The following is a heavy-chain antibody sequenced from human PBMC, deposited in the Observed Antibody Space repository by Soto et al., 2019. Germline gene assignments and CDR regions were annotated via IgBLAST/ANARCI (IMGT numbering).Heavy chain of an antibody. CDR2: IYNGEST. V-gene: IGHV3-53*01. Sequence: EVQLVESGGGLIQPGGSLRLSCAASGFTVNSDYMNWIRKTPGKGLEWVAFIYNGESTHYADSVKGRFTIASDRSNNTLYLQMNSLRIDDTAVYYCARDGRGLGKLSLFEYWGQGTLVTVSS. D-gene: IGHD3-16*01. CDR1: GFTVNSDY. J-gene: IGHJ4*02. CDR3: ARDGRGLGKLSLFEY.